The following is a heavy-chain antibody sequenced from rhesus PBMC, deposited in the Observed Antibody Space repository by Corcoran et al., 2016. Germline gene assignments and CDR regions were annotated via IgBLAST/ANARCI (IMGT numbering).Heavy chain of an antibody. D-gene: IGHD2-21*01. J-gene: IGHJ4*01. Sequence: EVQLAESGGGLVQPGGSLRLSCAASGFTVSSYWMSWVRQAPGKGLEWLSDIYGSTLYYGDSVKGRFTVSRDNAKTSLYLQMNSLRAEDTAVYYCTRYCTGSGCLLFDYWGQGVLVTVSS. CDR2: IYGSTL. V-gene: IGHV3-11*01. CDR1: GFTVSSYW. CDR3: TRYCTGSGCLLFDY.